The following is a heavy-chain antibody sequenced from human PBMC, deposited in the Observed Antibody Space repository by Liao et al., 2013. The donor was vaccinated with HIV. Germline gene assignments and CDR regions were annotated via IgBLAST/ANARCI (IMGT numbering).Heavy chain of an antibody. Sequence: QVQLQQWGAGLLKPSETLSLTCAVYGGSFSGYYWSWIRQPPGKGLEWIGEINHSGSTNYNPSLKSRVTMSVDTSKNQFSLKLSSVTAADTAVYYCARGLWGSTSCEGWVCYYYYYYMDVWGKGTTVTVSS. D-gene: IGHD2-2*01. CDR3: ARGLWGSTSCEGWVCYYYYYYMDV. CDR1: GGSFSGYY. J-gene: IGHJ6*03. CDR2: INHSGST. V-gene: IGHV4-34*01.